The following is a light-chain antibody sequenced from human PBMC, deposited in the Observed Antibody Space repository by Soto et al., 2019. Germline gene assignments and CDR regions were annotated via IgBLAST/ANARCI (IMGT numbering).Light chain of an antibody. V-gene: IGKV1-6*01. CDR2: AAS. J-gene: IGKJ1*01. CDR1: QGINNE. CDR3: LHDYNYPRT. Sequence: AIQMTQSPSSLSASVGDRVTMTCRESQGINNELAWYQQKPGKAPKLLIYAASNLHSGVPSRFSGSGSGTDFALTISSLQPEDFATYFCLHDYNYPRTFGQGTKVE.